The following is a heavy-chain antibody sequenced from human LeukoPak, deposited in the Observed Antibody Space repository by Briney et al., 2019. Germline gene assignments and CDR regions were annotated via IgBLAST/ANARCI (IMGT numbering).Heavy chain of an antibody. CDR2: IYSGGST. Sequence: GGSLRLSCAASAFTFRTYWMSWVRQAPGKGLEWVSVIYSGGSTYYADSVKGRFTISRDNSKNTLYLQMNSLRAEDTAVYYCARSDYYGSGSYSADYWGQGTLVTVSS. D-gene: IGHD3-10*01. CDR3: ARSDYYGSGSYSADY. J-gene: IGHJ4*02. CDR1: AFTFRTYW. V-gene: IGHV3-53*01.